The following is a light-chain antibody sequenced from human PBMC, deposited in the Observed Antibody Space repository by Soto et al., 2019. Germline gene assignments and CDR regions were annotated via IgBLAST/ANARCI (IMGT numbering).Light chain of an antibody. V-gene: IGKV3-20*01. CDR2: AAS. CDR1: QTVNSRY. CDR3: QQYDSPPLT. J-gene: IGKJ4*01. Sequence: DIVLTQSPATLSLSPGERATLSCRASQTVNSRYFAWYQQSPGQAPRLLIYAASSRATGIPDRFSGSGSGTYFILTISRLEPEDFVVYYCQQYDSPPLTFGGGTKVEIK.